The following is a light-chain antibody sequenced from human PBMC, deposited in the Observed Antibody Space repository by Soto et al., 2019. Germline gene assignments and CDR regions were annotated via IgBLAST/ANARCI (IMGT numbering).Light chain of an antibody. CDR2: AAS. V-gene: IGKV1-27*01. CDR1: QGISTY. J-gene: IGKJ4*01. Sequence: DIQMTQSPSSLSASVGGRVTITCRASQGISTYLAWYQQKPGKVPKLLIYAASTLQSGVPSRFSGSGSGTEFTLTISSLQPEDVATYYCQKYNSAPLTFGGGTKVAIK. CDR3: QKYNSAPLT.